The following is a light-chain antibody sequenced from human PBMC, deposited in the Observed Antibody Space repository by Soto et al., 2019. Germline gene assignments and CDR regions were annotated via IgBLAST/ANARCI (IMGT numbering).Light chain of an antibody. CDR3: QQRSNWPLT. Sequence: EIVLTQSPATLSLSPGERATLSCRASQSVSSYLAWYQQKPGQAPRLLIYDASNRATGIPARFSGSGSGTDFTLTISILEPEDFAVYYCQQRSNWPLTFGGGTKLESK. CDR2: DAS. V-gene: IGKV3-11*01. CDR1: QSVSSY. J-gene: IGKJ4*01.